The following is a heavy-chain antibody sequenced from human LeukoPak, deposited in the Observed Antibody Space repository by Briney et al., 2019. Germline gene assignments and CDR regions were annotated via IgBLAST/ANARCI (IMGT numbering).Heavy chain of an antibody. CDR3: ARDEGGSPYYGQNWFDP. CDR2: IIPILGIA. Sequence: GASVKVSCKASGGTFSSYTISWVRQAPGQGLEWMGRIIPILGIANYAQKFQGRVTITADKSTSTAYMELSSLRSEDTAVYYCARDEGGSPYYGQNWFDPWGQGTLVTVSS. J-gene: IGHJ5*02. CDR1: GGTFSSYT. D-gene: IGHD3-10*01. V-gene: IGHV1-69*04.